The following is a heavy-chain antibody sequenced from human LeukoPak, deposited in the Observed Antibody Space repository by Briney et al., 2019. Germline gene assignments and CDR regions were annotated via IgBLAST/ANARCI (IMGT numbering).Heavy chain of an antibody. CDR2: IYYSGST. CDR3: ARGDVVVPAAPGYYYYMDV. CDR1: GGSISSYY. Sequence: KPSETLSLTCTVSGGSISSYYWSWIRQPPGKGLEWIGYIYYSGSTNYNPSLKSRVTISVDTSKNQFSLKLSSVTAADTAVYYCARGDVVVPAAPGYYYYMDVWGKGTTVTVSS. V-gene: IGHV4-59*01. D-gene: IGHD2-2*01. J-gene: IGHJ6*03.